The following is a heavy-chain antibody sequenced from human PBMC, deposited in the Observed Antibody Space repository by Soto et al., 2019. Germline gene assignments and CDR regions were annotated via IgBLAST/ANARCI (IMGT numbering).Heavy chain of an antibody. V-gene: IGHV4-39*01. J-gene: IGHJ4*02. CDR1: GDSISESDYY. CDR3: VSQRTTVITQAYFDY. D-gene: IGHD4-4*01. CDR2: IHYSETT. Sequence: SETLSLTCTFSGDSISESDYYWGWIRQPPGGGLEWLGSIHYSETTYYSSSLKGRATISVDTSQNLISPNLKSATAADTAVYFCVSQRTTVITQAYFDYWGPGALVTVSS.